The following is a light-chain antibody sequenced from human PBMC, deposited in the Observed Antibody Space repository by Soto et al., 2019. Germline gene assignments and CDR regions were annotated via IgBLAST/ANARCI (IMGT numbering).Light chain of an antibody. CDR2: DVS. CDR1: SSDVGGYKY. V-gene: IGLV2-14*01. Sequence: QSVLTQPASVSGSPGQSIAISCTGTSSDVGGYKYVSWYQRHPGKAPELMIYDVSNRPSGVSNRFSGSKSGNTASLTISGLQAEDEADYYCSSYTTSSTLIFGGGAKLTVL. CDR3: SSYTTSSTLI. J-gene: IGLJ2*01.